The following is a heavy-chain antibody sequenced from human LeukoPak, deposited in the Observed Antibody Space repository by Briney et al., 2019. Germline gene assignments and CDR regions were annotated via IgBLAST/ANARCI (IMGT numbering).Heavy chain of an antibody. CDR1: GYPFSGYY. D-gene: IGHD3-10*01. V-gene: IGHV1-2*02. Sequence: GASVKVSCKASGYPFSGYYMHWVRQAPGQGLEWMGWINPKSGGTNYAQKFQGRVSMTRDTSITTTYMELSRLRSDDTAMYYCARGYYGSGSPDNWGQGTLVTVSS. CDR3: ARGYYGSGSPDN. CDR2: INPKSGGT. J-gene: IGHJ4*02.